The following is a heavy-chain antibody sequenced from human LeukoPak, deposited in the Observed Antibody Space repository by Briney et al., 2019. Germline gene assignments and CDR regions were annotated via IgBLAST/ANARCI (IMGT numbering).Heavy chain of an antibody. CDR1: GFTFSSYE. V-gene: IGHV3-48*03. CDR2: ISSSGSTI. J-gene: IGHJ6*04. CDR3: AELGITMTGGV. Sequence: GGSLRLSCAAAGFTFSSYEMNWVRQAPGKGLEWVSYISSSGSTIYYADSVKGRFTISRDNAKNSLYLQMNSLRAEDTAVYYCAELGITMTGGVWGKGTTVTISS. D-gene: IGHD3-10*02.